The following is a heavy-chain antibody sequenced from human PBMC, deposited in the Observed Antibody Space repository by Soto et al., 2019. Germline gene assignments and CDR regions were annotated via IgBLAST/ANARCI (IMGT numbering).Heavy chain of an antibody. CDR3: ARGGSSGWYLAGDDAFDI. V-gene: IGHV3-30-3*01. J-gene: IGHJ3*02. CDR2: ISYDGSNK. Sequence: GGSLRLSCAASGFTFSSYAMHWVRQAPGKGLEWVAVISYDGSNKYYADSVKGRFTISRDNSKNTLYLQMNSLRAEDTAVYYCARGGSSGWYLAGDDAFDIWGQGTMVTVSS. D-gene: IGHD6-19*01. CDR1: GFTFSSYA.